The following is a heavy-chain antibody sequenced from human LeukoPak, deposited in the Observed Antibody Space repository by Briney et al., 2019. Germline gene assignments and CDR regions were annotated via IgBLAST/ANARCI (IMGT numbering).Heavy chain of an antibody. J-gene: IGHJ4*02. CDR2: ISYDGSNK. CDR3: ARDPDYGAPFDY. CDR1: GFTFDTYS. D-gene: IGHD4-17*01. V-gene: IGHV3-30*03. Sequence: LGGSLRLSCVASGFTFDTYSMHWVRQAPGKGLEWVAVISYDGSNKYYADSVKGRFTISRDNSKNTLYLQMNSLRAEDTAVYYCARDPDYGAPFDYWGQGTLVTVSS.